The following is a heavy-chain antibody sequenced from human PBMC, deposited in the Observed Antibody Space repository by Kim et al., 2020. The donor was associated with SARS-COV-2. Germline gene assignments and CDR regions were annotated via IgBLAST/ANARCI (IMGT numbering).Heavy chain of an antibody. D-gene: IGHD2-2*01. V-gene: IGHV4-39*01. Sequence: YYTPSLKGRVTISVDTSKSQFSLKLSSVTAADTAVYYCARPGYQIGWFDPWGQGTLVTVSS. J-gene: IGHJ5*02. CDR3: ARPGYQIGWFDP.